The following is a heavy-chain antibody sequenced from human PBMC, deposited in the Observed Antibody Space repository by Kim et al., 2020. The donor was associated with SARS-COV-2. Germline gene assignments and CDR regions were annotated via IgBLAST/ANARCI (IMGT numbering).Heavy chain of an antibody. Sequence: YADPVKGRFTISGDNSNNTRYLQMNSLSAEDTALYYCAKGRRRELSSFDYWGQGTLVTVSS. CDR3: AKGRRRELSSFDY. D-gene: IGHD1-26*01. J-gene: IGHJ4*02. V-gene: IGHV3-23*01.